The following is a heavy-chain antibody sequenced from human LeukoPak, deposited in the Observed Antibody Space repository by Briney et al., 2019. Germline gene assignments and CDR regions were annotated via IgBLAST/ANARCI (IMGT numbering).Heavy chain of an antibody. CDR1: GFTFSAQT. CDR3: ARGPLYDITGSYGL. V-gene: IGHV3-48*01. D-gene: IGHD3-22*01. Sequence: GGSLTLSCAASGFTFSAQTMNWVRLAPGKGLEWVSYIGSTSITIYYAQSVEGRFTISRDNGKNSLYLQMSSLTVEDTAVYYCARGPLYDITGSYGLWGQGTLVTVSS. CDR2: IGSTSITI. J-gene: IGHJ4*02.